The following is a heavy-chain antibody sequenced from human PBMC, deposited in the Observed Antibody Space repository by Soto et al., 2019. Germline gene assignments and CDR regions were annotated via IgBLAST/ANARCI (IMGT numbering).Heavy chain of an antibody. CDR1: GFTFSNFW. V-gene: IGHV3-7*05. CDR2: IKSDGSER. Sequence: EVQLVESGGGLVQPGGSLRLSCAASGFTFSNFWMSWVRQAPGKGLEWVASIKSDGSERSHVDAVRGRFSISRDNARNSLYLQMNSLRADDTAVYYCARDVIWGQASLVTVSP. CDR3: ARDVI. J-gene: IGHJ4*02.